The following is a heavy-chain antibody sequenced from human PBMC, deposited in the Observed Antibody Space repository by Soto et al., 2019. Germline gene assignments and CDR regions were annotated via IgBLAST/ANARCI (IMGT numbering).Heavy chain of an antibody. V-gene: IGHV1-8*01. CDR3: ARARRDQLLSDY. CDR2: MNPDSANT. J-gene: IGHJ4*02. D-gene: IGHD1-26*01. CDR1: GYTFTNYD. Sequence: QVQLVQSGAEVKQPGASVKVSCRTSGYTFTNYDISWVRQATGQGLEWMGWMNPDSANTGYAQKFQGRVTLTRDTSISTAYMELNRLTSEDTAIYYCARARRDQLLSDYWGQGSLVIVSS.